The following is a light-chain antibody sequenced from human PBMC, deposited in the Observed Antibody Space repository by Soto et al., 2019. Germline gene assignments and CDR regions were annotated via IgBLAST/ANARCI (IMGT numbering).Light chain of an antibody. CDR1: QSVSSNY. Sequence: ENVLTQSPGTLSLSPGERATLSCRASQSVSSNYLVWYQQKPGQAPRLLIYGASRATGIPDRFSGSGSETDFTLTISRLEPEDFAMYYCQQYGSSLTFGGGTKVEIK. CDR2: GAS. V-gene: IGKV3-20*01. J-gene: IGKJ4*01. CDR3: QQYGSSLT.